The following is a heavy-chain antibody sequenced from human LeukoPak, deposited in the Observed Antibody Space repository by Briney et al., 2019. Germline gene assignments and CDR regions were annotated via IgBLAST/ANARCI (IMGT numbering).Heavy chain of an antibody. CDR2: MNPNSGNT. V-gene: IGHV1-8*01. D-gene: IGHD6-13*01. J-gene: IGHJ4*02. Sequence: ASVKVSCKASGYTFTSYDINWVRQATGQGLEWMGWMNPNSGNTGYAQKFQGRVTTTGNTSISTAYMELSSLRSEDTAVYYCARVSSSWYWALNYWGQGTLVTVSS. CDR3: ARVSSSWYWALNY. CDR1: GYTFTSYD.